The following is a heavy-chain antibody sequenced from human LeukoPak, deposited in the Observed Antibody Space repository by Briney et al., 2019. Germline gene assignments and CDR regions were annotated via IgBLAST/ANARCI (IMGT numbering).Heavy chain of an antibody. D-gene: IGHD3-10*01. CDR3: ARLLDPLGFCAGGSCYLDN. V-gene: IGHV4-59*08. J-gene: IGHJ4*02. CDR1: GGSISSYY. Sequence: SETLSLTCTVSGGSISSYYWSWIRQPPGKGLEWIGYISYSGSTNYNPSLKSRVTISVDTSKNQFSLKLTSVIAADTAVYFCARLLDPLGFCAGGSCYLDNWGRGTLVTVSS. CDR2: ISYSGST.